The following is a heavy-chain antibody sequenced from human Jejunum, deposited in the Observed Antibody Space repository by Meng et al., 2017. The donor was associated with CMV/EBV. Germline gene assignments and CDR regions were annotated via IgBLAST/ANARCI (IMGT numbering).Heavy chain of an antibody. CDR3: ARDSGGGVNWFDP. J-gene: IGHJ5*02. CDR2: INPSGGTT. D-gene: IGHD3-16*01. V-gene: IGHV1-46*01. CDR1: GYTFTSNN. Sequence: SGYTFTSNNMHWVRQAPGQGPEWMGIINPSGGTTSYTQEFQGRVTMTRDTSTSTVYMELSSLRSEDTAVYYCARDSGGGVNWFDPWGQGTLVTVSS.